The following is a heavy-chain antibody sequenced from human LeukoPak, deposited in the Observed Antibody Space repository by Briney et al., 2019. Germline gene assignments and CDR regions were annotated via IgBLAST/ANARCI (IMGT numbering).Heavy chain of an antibody. D-gene: IGHD6-13*01. V-gene: IGHV1-2*02. CDR3: ARVFTPLSYSSSRGITYYYYYMDV. CDR2: INPNNGVT. Sequence: ASVKVSCKASGYTFTGYYMHWVRQAPGQGLEWMGWINPNNGVTNYAQMLQGRVTMTRDTSISTAYMGLSRLRSDDTAVYYCARVFTPLSYSSSRGITYYYYYMDVWGKGTTVTVSS. J-gene: IGHJ6*03. CDR1: GYTFTGYY.